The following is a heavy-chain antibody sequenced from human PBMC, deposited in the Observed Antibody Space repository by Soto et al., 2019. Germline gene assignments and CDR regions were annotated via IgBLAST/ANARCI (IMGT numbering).Heavy chain of an antibody. CDR2: IYTSGST. V-gene: IGHV4-4*07. CDR3: ARDSPYGNTYYYYYGMDV. J-gene: IGHJ6*02. D-gene: IGHD4-17*01. CDR1: GGSISSYY. Sequence: QVQLQESGPGLVKPSETLSLTCTVSGGSISSYYWSWIRQPAGKGLEWIGRIYTSGSTNYNPSLKSRVTMSVDTSKNQFSLQLSSVTAADTAVYYCARDSPYGNTYYYYYGMDVWGQGTTVTVSS.